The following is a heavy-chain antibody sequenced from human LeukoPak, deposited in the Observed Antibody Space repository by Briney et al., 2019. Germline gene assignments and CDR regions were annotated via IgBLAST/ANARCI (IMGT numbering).Heavy chain of an antibody. D-gene: IGHD4-17*01. J-gene: IGHJ4*02. CDR3: ARVPAYGDYFDY. V-gene: IGHV3-11*05. CDR2: ISSSSSYT. Sequence: GGSLRLACAASGFTFSDYYMSWIREAPGKGLEWVSYISSSSSYTNYADSVKGRFTISRDNAKNSLYLQMNSLRAEDTAVYYCARVPAYGDYFDYWGQGTLVTVSS. CDR1: GFTFSDYY.